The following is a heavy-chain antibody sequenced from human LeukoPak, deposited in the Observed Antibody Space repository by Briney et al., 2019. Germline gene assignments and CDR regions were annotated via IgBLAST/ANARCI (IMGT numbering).Heavy chain of an antibody. CDR2: IYYSGST. CDR3: ARSYDSIDNYFDS. V-gene: IGHV4-59*01. CDR1: GGSISSYY. D-gene: IGHD3-22*01. Sequence: SETLSLTCTVSGGSISSYYLSWIGQPPGKGLEWIGYIYYSGSTNYNPSLKSRVTISVDTSKNQFSLKLSSVTAADTAVYYCARSYDSIDNYFDSWGQGTLVTVSS. J-gene: IGHJ4*02.